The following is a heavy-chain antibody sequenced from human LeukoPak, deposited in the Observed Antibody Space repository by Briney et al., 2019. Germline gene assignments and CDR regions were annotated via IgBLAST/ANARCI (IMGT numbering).Heavy chain of an antibody. CDR3: AKASSGSYFLIGY. J-gene: IGHJ4*02. Sequence: GGSLRLSCAASGFTFSSYAMSWVRQAPGKGLEWVSAISGSGGSTYYADSVKGRFTISRDNSKNSLYLQMNSLRAEDTALYYCAKASSGSYFLIGYWGQGTLVTVSS. CDR1: GFTFSSYA. D-gene: IGHD1-26*01. V-gene: IGHV3-23*01. CDR2: ISGSGGST.